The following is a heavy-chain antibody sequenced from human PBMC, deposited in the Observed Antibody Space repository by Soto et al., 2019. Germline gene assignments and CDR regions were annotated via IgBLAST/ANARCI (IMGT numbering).Heavy chain of an antibody. D-gene: IGHD4-17*01. CDR2: ISSSSYI. Sequence: GGSLRLSCAASGFTFSSYSMNWVRQAPGKGLEWVSSISSSSYIYYADSVKGRFTISRDNAKNSLYLQMNSLRAEDTAMYYCARGYGDYSGDDAFDIWGQGTMVTVSS. CDR1: GFTFSSYS. V-gene: IGHV3-21*01. J-gene: IGHJ3*02. CDR3: ARGYGDYSGDDAFDI.